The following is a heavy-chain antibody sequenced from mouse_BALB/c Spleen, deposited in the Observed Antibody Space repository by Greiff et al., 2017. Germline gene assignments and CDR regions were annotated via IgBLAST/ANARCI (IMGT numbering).Heavy chain of an antibody. CDR2: IWSGGST. D-gene: IGHD2-14*01. Sequence: VKLVESGPGLVQPSQSLSITCTVSGFSLTSYGVHWVRQSPGKGLEWLGVIWSGGSTDYNAAFISRLSISKDNSKSQVFFKMNSLQADDTAIYYCAYYRYEYFDVWGAGTTVTVSS. V-gene: IGHV2-4-1*01. J-gene: IGHJ1*01. CDR1: GFSLTSYG. CDR3: AYYRYEYFDV.